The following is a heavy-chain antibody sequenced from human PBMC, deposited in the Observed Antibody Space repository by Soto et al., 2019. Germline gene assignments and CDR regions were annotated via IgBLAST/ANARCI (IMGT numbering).Heavy chain of an antibody. CDR3: GKTKAEAAQYYYDGMDV. J-gene: IGHJ6*02. CDR2: VSGSGDST. CDR1: AFTFSSYA. Sequence: GGSLRLSCAASAFTFSSYAMSWVRQAPGKGLEWVSAVSGSGDSTYYADSVKGRFTISRDNSKNTLYLQMSSLRADDTAVYYCGKTKAEAAQYYYDGMDVWGQGTTVTVSS. V-gene: IGHV3-23*01. D-gene: IGHD6-13*01.